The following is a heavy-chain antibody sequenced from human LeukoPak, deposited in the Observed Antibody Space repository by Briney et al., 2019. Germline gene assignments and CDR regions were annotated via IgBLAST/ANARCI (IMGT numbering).Heavy chain of an antibody. J-gene: IGHJ4*02. V-gene: IGHV1-46*01. CDR1: GYTFTSYY. CDR3: ARGIESYGDYGY. CDR2: INPSGGST. D-gene: IGHD4-17*01. Sequence: ASVKVSCNASGYTFTSYYMHWVRQAPGQGLEWMGIINPSGGSTSYAQKFQGRVTMTRDTSKNQFSLKLSSLTAADTAIYYCARGIESYGDYGYWGQGILVTVSS.